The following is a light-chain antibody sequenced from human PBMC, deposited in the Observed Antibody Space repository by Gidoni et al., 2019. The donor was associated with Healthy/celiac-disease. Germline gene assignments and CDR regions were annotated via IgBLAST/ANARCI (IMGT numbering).Light chain of an antibody. CDR1: QSVSSSY. V-gene: IGKV3D-20*01. J-gene: IGKJ2*01. Sequence: EIVLTQPPATPSLSPGERATLSCGESQSVSSSYLAWYQQKPGLAPRLLIYDASSRATGIPDRFSGSGSGTDFTLTISRLEPEDFAVYYWQQYGSSPYTFGQGTKLEIK. CDR2: DAS. CDR3: QQYGSSPYT.